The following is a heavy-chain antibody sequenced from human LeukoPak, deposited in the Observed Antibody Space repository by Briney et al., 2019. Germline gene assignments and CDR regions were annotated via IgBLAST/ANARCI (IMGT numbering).Heavy chain of an antibody. V-gene: IGHV3-23*01. D-gene: IGHD4-17*01. CDR1: GFTFSSSA. J-gene: IGHJ4*02. CDR3: ARGKIGYYYGDSDGF. Sequence: GGSLRLSCEASGFTFSSSAMSWVRQAPGKGLEWVSVISGSGGSTYYADSVKGRFTISRDSAQNSLYLQMNSLRDEDTAIYYCARGKIGYYYGDSDGFWGQGTLVTVSS. CDR2: ISGSGGST.